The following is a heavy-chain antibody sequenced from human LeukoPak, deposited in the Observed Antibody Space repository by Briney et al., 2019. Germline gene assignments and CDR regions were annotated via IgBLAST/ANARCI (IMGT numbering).Heavy chain of an antibody. J-gene: IGHJ5*02. CDR2: VFYSGST. D-gene: IGHD5-12*01. Sequence: SETLSLTCTVSSGSISSYNYYCAWIRQPPGKGLEWIGSVFYSGSTYYNPSLKSRVTISVDTSNNQFSLRLTSVTAADTAVYYCATPIGATDWFDPGGQGTLVTVSS. CDR1: SGSISSYNYY. V-gene: IGHV4-39*01. CDR3: ATPIGATDWFDP.